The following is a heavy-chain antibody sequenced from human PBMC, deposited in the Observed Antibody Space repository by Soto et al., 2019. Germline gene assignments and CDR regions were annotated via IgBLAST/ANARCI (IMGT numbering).Heavy chain of an antibody. CDR1: GYTFTSFG. V-gene: IGHV1-18*04. Sequence: QLPLVQSGAEVKKPGASVKVSCTASGYTFTSFGVSWVRQVPGQGLEWMGWISGYNGDTDYAQKFQGRVTMTTDRYTSTAYMEVRSLRSDDRAVYYCVRDKPQQIVGYNYYYGMDVWGQGTTVTVSS. CDR3: VRDKPQQIVGYNYYYGMDV. J-gene: IGHJ6*02. CDR2: ISGYNGDT. D-gene: IGHD6-6*01.